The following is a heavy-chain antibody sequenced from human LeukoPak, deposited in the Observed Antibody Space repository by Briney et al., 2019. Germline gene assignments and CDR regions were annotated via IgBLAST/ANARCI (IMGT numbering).Heavy chain of an antibody. CDR2: ISAYNGKK. D-gene: IGHD1-26*01. CDR1: GYTFTSYG. CDR3: ARDFRCIVGAPFDP. J-gene: IGHJ5*02. Sequence: ASVKVSCKASGYTFTSYGFSWVRQAPGQGLDWMGWISAYNGKKNYAQKLQGRVTMNTEISTSTAYMKLRSLRSDDTAVYYCARDFRCIVGAPFDPWGQGTLVTVSS. V-gene: IGHV1-18*01.